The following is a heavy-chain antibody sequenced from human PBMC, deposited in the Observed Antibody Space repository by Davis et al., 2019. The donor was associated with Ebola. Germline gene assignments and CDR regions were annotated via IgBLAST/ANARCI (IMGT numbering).Heavy chain of an antibody. Sequence: ASVKVSCKASGYTFTSHGISWVRQAPGQGLEWMGWISAYNGNTNYAQKLQGRVTMTTDTSTSTAYMELRSLRSDDTAVYYCAKDKSPYYYGMDVWGQGTTVTVSS. CDR3: AKDKSPYYYGMDV. CDR1: GYTFTSHG. V-gene: IGHV1-18*01. J-gene: IGHJ6*02. CDR2: ISAYNGNT.